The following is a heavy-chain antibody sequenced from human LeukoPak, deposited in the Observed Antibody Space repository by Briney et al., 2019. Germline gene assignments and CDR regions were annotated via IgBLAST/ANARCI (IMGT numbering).Heavy chain of an antibody. V-gene: IGHV3-7*01. D-gene: IGHD3-10*01. CDR1: GLTFSSYW. CDR2: IKQDGSEK. J-gene: IGHJ4*02. Sequence: PGGSLRLSCAASGLTFSSYWMSWVRQAPGKGLEWVANIKQDGSEKYYVDSVKGRFTISRDNAKNSLYLQMNSLRAEDTPVYYCARGDLWFGDDYWGQGTLVTVSS. CDR3: ARGDLWFGDDY.